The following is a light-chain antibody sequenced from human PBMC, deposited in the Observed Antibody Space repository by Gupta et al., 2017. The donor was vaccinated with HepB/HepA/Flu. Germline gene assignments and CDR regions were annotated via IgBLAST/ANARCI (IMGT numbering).Light chain of an antibody. J-gene: IGKJ3*01. V-gene: IGKV1-5*03. CDR2: KAS. CDR1: QTVSSW. CDR3: QQYNGYST. Sequence: DIQMTQSPSSLSASVGDRVTITCRASQTVSSWLAWYQQKPGKAPKLLIYKASTWESGVPSRFSGSGSGTEFTLTSSSRQPDDFANYYCQQYNGYSTFGPGTKVDIK.